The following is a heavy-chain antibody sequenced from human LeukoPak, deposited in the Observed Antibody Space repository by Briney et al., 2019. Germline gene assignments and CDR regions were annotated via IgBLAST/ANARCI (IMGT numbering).Heavy chain of an antibody. Sequence: GGSLRLSCAASGFTFSSYEMNWVRQAPGKGLEWVSYISSSGSTIYYADSVKGRFTISRDNAKNSLYLQMNSLRAEDTAVYYCAKMSITMIVVAGAFDIWGQGTMVTVSS. J-gene: IGHJ3*02. CDR1: GFTFSSYE. CDR2: ISSSGSTI. V-gene: IGHV3-48*03. CDR3: AKMSITMIVVAGAFDI. D-gene: IGHD3-22*01.